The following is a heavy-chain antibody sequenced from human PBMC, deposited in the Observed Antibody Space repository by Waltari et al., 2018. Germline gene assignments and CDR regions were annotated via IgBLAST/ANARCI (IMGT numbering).Heavy chain of an antibody. Sequence: QLQLQESGPGLVKPSETLSLTCTVSRGAISSSGYYWGWIRQPPGKGLEWMGSSYYSGNTYYNPSLKNRVTISVDTSKNQFSLKVTSVTAADTAVYYCAKVWKNYRTDYWGQGTLVTVSS. J-gene: IGHJ4*02. CDR3: AKVWKNYRTDY. D-gene: IGHD1-7*01. V-gene: IGHV4-39*07. CDR2: SYYSGNT. CDR1: RGAISSSGYY.